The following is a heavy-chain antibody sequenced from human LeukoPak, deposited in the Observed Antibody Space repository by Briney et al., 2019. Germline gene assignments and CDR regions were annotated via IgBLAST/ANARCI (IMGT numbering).Heavy chain of an antibody. V-gene: IGHV3-9*01. CDR1: GFTFDDYA. CDR3: AKAYRRSTSCYLDY. CDR2: ISWNSGSI. D-gene: IGHD2-2*01. Sequence: GGSLRLSCAASGFTFDDYAMHWVRQAPGKGLEWVSGISWNSGSIGYADSVKGRFTISRDNAKNSLYLQMNSLRAEDTALYYCAKAYRRSTSCYLDYWGQGTLVSVSS. J-gene: IGHJ4*02.